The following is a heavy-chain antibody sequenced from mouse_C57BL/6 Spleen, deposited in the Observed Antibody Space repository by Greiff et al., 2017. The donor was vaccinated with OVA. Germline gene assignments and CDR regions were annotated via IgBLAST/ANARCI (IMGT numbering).Heavy chain of an antibody. V-gene: IGHV1-82*01. Sequence: VQLQQSGPELVKPGASVKISCKASGYAFSSSWMNWVKQRPGKGLEWIGRIYPGDGDTNYNGKFKGKATLTADKSSSTAYMQLSSLTSEDSAVYFCASDSSGYVKDAMDYWGQGTSVTVSS. J-gene: IGHJ4*01. CDR2: IYPGDGDT. CDR1: GYAFSSSW. CDR3: ASDSSGYVKDAMDY. D-gene: IGHD3-2*02.